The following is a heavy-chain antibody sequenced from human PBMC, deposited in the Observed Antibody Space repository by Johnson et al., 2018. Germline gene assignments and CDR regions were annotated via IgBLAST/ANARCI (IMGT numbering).Heavy chain of an antibody. CDR3: ARETGHSINDYYGMDV. D-gene: IGHD3-16*01. Sequence: QVQLQQWGAGLLKPSETLSLTCGVYGGSFNDYYWTWIRQPPGKGLEWVGEINHRGSINYSPSLKSRVTMSGDRSEKQFSLTLTSVTAADKATYYCARETGHSINDYYGMDVGGQGTTVIVSS. CDR2: INHRGSI. V-gene: IGHV4-34*01. CDR1: GGSFNDYY. J-gene: IGHJ6*02.